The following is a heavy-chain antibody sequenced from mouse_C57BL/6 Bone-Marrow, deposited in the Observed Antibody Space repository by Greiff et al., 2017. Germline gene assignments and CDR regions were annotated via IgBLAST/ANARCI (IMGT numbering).Heavy chain of an antibody. CDR1: GYTFTSCG. D-gene: IGHD2-4*01. CDR2: IYPRSGNT. V-gene: IGHV1-81*01. Sequence: VQLQQSGAELARPGASVKLSCKASGYTFTSCGISWVKQRTGQGLEWIGEIYPRSGNTYYNEKFKGKATLTADKSSSTAYMELRSLTSEDSAVYFCATYYDYDEVWFAYWGQGTLVTVSA. CDR3: ATYYDYDEVWFAY. J-gene: IGHJ3*01.